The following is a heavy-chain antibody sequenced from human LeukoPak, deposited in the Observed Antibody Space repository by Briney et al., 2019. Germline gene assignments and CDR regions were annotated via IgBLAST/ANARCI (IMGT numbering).Heavy chain of an antibody. CDR2: IDPSDSYT. CDR1: GYSFTSYW. Sequence: HGESLKISCKGSGYSFTSYWISWVRQMPGKGLEWMGRIDPSDSYTNYSPSFQGHVTISADKSISTAYLQWSSLKASDTAMYYCARRHCGDASCYSKNAFDIWGQGTMVTVSS. V-gene: IGHV5-10-1*01. D-gene: IGHD2-15*01. J-gene: IGHJ3*02. CDR3: ARRHCGDASCYSKNAFDI.